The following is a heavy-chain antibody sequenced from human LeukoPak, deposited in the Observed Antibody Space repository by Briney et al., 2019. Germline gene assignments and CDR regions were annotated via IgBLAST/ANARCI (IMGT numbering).Heavy chain of an antibody. D-gene: IGHD3-16*02. J-gene: IGHJ6*02. CDR1: GGSISSGGYY. V-gene: IGHV4-31*03. CDR2: IYYSGST. Sequence: SQTLSLTCTVSGGSISSGGYYWSWIRLHPGKGLEWIGYIYYSGSTYYNPSLKSRVTISVDTSKNQFSLKLSSVTAADTAVYYCARDTLTGWGSYRYSPGQNYYGMDVWGQGTTVTVSS. CDR3: ARDTLTGWGSYRYSPGQNYYGMDV.